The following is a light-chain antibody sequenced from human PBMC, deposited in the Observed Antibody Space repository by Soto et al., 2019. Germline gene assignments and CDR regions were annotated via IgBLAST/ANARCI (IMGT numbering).Light chain of an antibody. CDR3: QSYESSLSGVV. V-gene: IGLV1-40*01. J-gene: IGLJ2*01. CDR2: GNN. Sequence: QSVLTQPPSVSGAPGQRVTISCTGSSSNIGAGYDVHWYQQFPGTAPKLLIYGNNNRPSGVPDRFSGSKSGNSASLAITGLQAEDEADYYCQSYESSLSGVVFGGGTKLTVL. CDR1: SSNIGAGYD.